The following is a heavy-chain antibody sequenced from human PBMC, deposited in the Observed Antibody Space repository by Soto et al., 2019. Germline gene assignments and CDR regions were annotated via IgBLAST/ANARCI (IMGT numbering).Heavy chain of an antibody. V-gene: IGHV4-4*07. Sequence: SETLSLTCTVSGGSISSYYWSWIRQPAGKGLEWIGRIYASGSTNYNPSLKSRVTMSVHTSKKQFSLQLRSVTAADTAVYYCARLSGNWFDPWGQGTLVTVSS. J-gene: IGHJ5*02. CDR2: IYASGST. CDR1: GGSISSYY. CDR3: ARLSGNWFDP. D-gene: IGHD3-10*01.